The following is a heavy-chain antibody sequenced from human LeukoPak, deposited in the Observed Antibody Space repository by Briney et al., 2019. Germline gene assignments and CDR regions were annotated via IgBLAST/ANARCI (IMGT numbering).Heavy chain of an antibody. CDR2: ISGDGGST. Sequence: GGSLSLSCAAPGFMFHDYAIHWVRQAPGKGLEWVSLISGDGGSTFYADSVKGRFTISRDNSKNSLYLQMNSLRSDDTALYYCARESESSGWYDYWGQGTLVTVSS. V-gene: IGHV3-43*02. D-gene: IGHD6-19*01. J-gene: IGHJ4*02. CDR3: ARESESSGWYDY. CDR1: GFMFHDYA.